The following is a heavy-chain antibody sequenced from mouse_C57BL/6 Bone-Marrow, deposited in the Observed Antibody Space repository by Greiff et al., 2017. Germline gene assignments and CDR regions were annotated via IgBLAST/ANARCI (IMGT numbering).Heavy chain of an antibody. CDR1: GYTFTSYW. V-gene: IGHV1-64*01. D-gene: IGHD3-2*02. CDR3: ARETAQATWAY. Sequence: QVQLQQPGAELVKPGASVKLSCKASGYTFTSYWMHWVKQRPGQGLEWIGMIHPNSGSTNYNEKFKSKATLTVDKSSRNAYMQLSILTSEDTAVYYCARETAQATWAYWGQGTLVTVSA. J-gene: IGHJ3*01. CDR2: IHPNSGST.